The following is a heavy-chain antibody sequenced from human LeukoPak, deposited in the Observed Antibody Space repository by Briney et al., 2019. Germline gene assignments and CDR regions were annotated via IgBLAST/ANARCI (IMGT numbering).Heavy chain of an antibody. CDR3: ARHKAAWIQLRLRPLYMDV. V-gene: IGHV4-39*07. D-gene: IGHD5-18*01. J-gene: IGHJ6*03. CDR1: ADSISTKDYF. Sequence: SETLSLTCTISADSISTKDYFWGWFRQPPGKGLEWIGNIYYSGTTNYNPSLKSRVTISVDTSKNQFSLSLSSVTAADTAFYYCARHKAAWIQLRLRPLYMDVWGKGTTVTVAS. CDR2: IYYSGTT.